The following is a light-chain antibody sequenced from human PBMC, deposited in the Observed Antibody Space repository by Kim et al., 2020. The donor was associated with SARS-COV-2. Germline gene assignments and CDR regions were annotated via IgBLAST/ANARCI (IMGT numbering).Light chain of an antibody. Sequence: DIQVTQSPSTLSATIGDRVTITCRASQSIGRWLAWYQQKPGKAPKLLIYESSSLKSGVPSRFSGSGSGTEFNLTISSLQPDDFATYYCHHYHIASVFCGGTQVDIK. CDR2: ESS. J-gene: IGKJ4*01. V-gene: IGKV1-5*01. CDR3: HHYHIASV. CDR1: QSIGRW.